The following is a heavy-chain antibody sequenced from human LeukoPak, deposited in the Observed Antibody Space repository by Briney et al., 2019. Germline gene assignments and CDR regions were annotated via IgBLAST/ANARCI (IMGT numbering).Heavy chain of an antibody. CDR1: GYTFTSYD. J-gene: IGHJ5*02. CDR3: ARDPKITIFGVAGTNWFDP. Sequence: ASVKVSCKASGYTFTSYDINWVRQATGQGLEWMGWMNPNSGNTGYAQKFQGRVTMTRNTSISTAYMELSSLRSEDTAAYYCARDPKITIFGVAGTNWFDPWGQGTLVTVSS. CDR2: MNPNSGNT. V-gene: IGHV1-8*01. D-gene: IGHD3-3*01.